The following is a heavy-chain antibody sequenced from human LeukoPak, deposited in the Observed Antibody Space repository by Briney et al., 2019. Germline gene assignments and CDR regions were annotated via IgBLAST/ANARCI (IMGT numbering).Heavy chain of an antibody. J-gene: IGHJ4*02. Sequence: GASVKFSCKASGYTFTSYGISWVRQAPGQGLEWMGWISAYNGNTNYAQKLQGRVTMTTDTSTSTAYMELRSLRSDDTAVYYCAREALLLSGYAFDYWGQGTLVTVSS. D-gene: IGHD3-22*01. V-gene: IGHV1-18*01. CDR2: ISAYNGNT. CDR3: AREALLLSGYAFDY. CDR1: GYTFTSYG.